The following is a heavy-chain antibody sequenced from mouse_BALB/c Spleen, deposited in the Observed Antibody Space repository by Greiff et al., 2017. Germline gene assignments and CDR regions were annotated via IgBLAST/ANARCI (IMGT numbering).Heavy chain of an antibody. Sequence: DVHLVESGGGLVQPGGSRKLSCAASGFTFSDYGMAWVRQAPGKGPEWVAFISNLAYSIYYADTVTGRFTISRENAKNTLYLEMSSLRSEDTAMYYCARDEGFYYAMDYWGQGTSVTVSS. CDR3: ARDEGFYYAMDY. CDR1: GFTFSDYG. J-gene: IGHJ4*01. CDR2: ISNLAYSI. V-gene: IGHV5-15*02.